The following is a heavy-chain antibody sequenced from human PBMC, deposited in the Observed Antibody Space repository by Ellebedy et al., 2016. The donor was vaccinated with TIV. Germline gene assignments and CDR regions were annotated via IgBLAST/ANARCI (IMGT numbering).Heavy chain of an antibody. CDR3: VKGDRYYYYYYGMDV. CDR2: ISSSTTTI. J-gene: IGHJ6*02. V-gene: IGHV3-48*01. CDR1: GFTFSGSS. D-gene: IGHD5-24*01. Sequence: GGSLRLXCVASGFTFSGSSMNWVRQAPGKGLEWVSYISSSTTTIYYADSVKGRFTISRDNAKNTLYLQMSSLRAEDTAVFYCVKGDRYYYYYYGMDVWGQGTTVTVSS.